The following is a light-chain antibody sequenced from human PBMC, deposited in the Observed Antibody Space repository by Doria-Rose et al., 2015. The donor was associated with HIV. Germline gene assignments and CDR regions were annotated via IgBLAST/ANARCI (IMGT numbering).Light chain of an antibody. Sequence: TQSPGTLSLSPGERATLSCRASQSFSSTYLAWYQQKPGQAPSLLIYDGSTRATDIPDRFSASGSGTDSTLTINRLEPEDFALYYCHQYGTSWTFGQGTKVEIK. CDR3: HQYGTSWT. J-gene: IGKJ1*01. V-gene: IGKV3-20*01. CDR1: QSFSSTY. CDR2: DGS.